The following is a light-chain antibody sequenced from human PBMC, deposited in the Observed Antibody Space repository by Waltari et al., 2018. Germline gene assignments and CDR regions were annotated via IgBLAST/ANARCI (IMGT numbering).Light chain of an antibody. CDR2: RDS. Sequence: SYELTQPSSVSVSPGQTARITCSGDVLATQYVRWFQQKPGQAPVLVIYRDSERPSGIPERFSGSSSGTTVTLTISGAQLEDEADYYCYSAADNNLVFGGGTKLTVL. J-gene: IGLJ2*01. V-gene: IGLV3-27*01. CDR1: VLATQY. CDR3: YSAADNNLV.